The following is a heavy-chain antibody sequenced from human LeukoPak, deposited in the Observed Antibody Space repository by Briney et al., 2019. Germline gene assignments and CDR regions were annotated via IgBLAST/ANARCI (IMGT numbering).Heavy chain of an antibody. CDR2: INPNSGGT. J-gene: IGHJ4*02. D-gene: IGHD3-22*01. CDR3: ARDSVYYDSSFQIDY. Sequence: ASVKVSCKASGYTFTGYYMHWVRQAPAQGLEWMGWINPNSGGTKYAQKFQGRVTMTRGTSISTAYMELSRLRSDDTAVYYCARDSVYYDSSFQIDYWGQGTLVTVSS. V-gene: IGHV1-2*02. CDR1: GYTFTGYY.